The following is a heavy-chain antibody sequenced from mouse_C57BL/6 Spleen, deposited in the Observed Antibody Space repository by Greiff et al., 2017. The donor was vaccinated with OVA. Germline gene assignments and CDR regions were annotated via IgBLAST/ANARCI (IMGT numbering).Heavy chain of an antibody. CDR2: IRNKANGYTT. CDR1: GFTFTDYY. D-gene: IGHD1-1*01. CDR3: ARSYYGSGDY. J-gene: IGHJ2*01. Sequence: EVMLVESGGGLVQPGGSLSLSCAASGFTFTDYYMSWVRQPPGKALEWLGFIRNKANGYTTEFSASVKGRFTISRDNSQSILYLQMNALRAEDSATYYCARSYYGSGDYWGQGTTLTVSS. V-gene: IGHV7-3*01.